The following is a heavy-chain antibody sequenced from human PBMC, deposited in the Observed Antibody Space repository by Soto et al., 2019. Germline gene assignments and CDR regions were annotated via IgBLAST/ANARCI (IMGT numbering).Heavy chain of an antibody. CDR2: IYSSGST. Sequence: QVQLQESGPGLVKPSETLSLTCTVSGGSITSYYWSWIRQRPGKGLEWIGYIYSSGSTNYNPSLKSRVTISADTSKNQVSLKLTSVTAADTAVYYCARDHPHSYDIYYFDYWGQGTLVTVSS. CDR1: GGSITSYY. D-gene: IGHD5-18*01. V-gene: IGHV4-59*01. J-gene: IGHJ4*02. CDR3: ARDHPHSYDIYYFDY.